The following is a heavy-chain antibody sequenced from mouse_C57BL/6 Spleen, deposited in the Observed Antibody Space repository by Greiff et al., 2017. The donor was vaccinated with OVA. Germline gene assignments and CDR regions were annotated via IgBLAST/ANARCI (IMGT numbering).Heavy chain of an antibody. CDR1: GYTFTSYW. V-gene: IGHV1-69*01. D-gene: IGHD1-1*01. Sequence: VKLQQPGAELVMPGASVKLSCKASGYTFTSYWMHWVKQRPGQGLEWIGEIDPSDSYTNYNQKFKGKSTLTVDKSSSTAYMQLSSLTSEDSAVYYCARLRTTVVATGYFDYWGQGTTLTVSS. J-gene: IGHJ2*01. CDR2: IDPSDSYT. CDR3: ARLRTTVVATGYFDY.